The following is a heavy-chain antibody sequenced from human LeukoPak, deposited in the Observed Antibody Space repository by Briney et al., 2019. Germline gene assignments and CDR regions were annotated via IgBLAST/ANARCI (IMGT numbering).Heavy chain of an antibody. D-gene: IGHD4-17*01. V-gene: IGHV4-31*03. J-gene: IGHJ4*02. CDR3: ARTGSTVTMLYPFDH. CDR1: GASISSGGHY. Sequence: PSQTLSLTCTVSGASISSGGHYWSWVRHHPGKGLEWIGCIYDSRFTYYNPSLKSRVIISVDSSENQFSLKLSSVTAADTAVYYCARTGSTVTMLYPFDHWGQGTLVTVSS. CDR2: IYDSRFT.